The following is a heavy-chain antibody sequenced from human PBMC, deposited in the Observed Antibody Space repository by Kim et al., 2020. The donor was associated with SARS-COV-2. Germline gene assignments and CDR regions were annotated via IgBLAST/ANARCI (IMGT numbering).Heavy chain of an antibody. D-gene: IGHD6-19*01. V-gene: IGHV1-3*01. Sequence: RSSQKFQGRVTITRDTSASTAYMELSSLTSEDTAVYYCARAGTVPAYFDSWGQGTLVTVSS. J-gene: IGHJ4*02. CDR3: ARAGTVPAYFDS.